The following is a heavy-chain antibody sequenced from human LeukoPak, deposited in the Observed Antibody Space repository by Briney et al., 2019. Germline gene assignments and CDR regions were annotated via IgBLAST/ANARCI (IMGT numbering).Heavy chain of an antibody. D-gene: IGHD3-3*01. J-gene: IGHJ6*03. V-gene: IGHV3-30*03. CDR2: ISYDGNNK. CDR1: GFTFSNYG. Sequence: GRSLRLSCAASGFTFSNYGMHWVRQAPGKGLEWVAVISYDGNNKYYAESVKGRFTISRDNSKNTLYLQMNSLRAEDTAVYYCVRGSLASGVVVYYYYYLDVWGKGTTVTVSS. CDR3: VRGSLASGVVVYYYYYLDV.